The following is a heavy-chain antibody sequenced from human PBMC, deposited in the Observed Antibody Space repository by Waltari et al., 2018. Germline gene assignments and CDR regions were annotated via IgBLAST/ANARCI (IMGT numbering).Heavy chain of an antibody. J-gene: IGHJ4*02. CDR1: GFTFRNYE. CDR2: ISSRLNTI. CDR3: ATRYGSSSMDY. D-gene: IGHD6-6*01. V-gene: IGHV3-48*03. Sequence: EVQLVESGGGVVQTGGSLRVSCAASGFTFRNYEMNWVRQAPGKGLEWIASISSRLNTIYYADSVKGRFTISRDNAKNSLHLQMNSLRAEDTAVYYCATRYGSSSMDYWGQGTLVTVSS.